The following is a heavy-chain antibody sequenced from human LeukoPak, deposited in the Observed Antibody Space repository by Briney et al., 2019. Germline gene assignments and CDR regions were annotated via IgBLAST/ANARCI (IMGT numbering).Heavy chain of an antibody. CDR1: GYTFTGYY. CDR3: ARGFREWELLGGEGWFDP. Sequence: VASVKVSCKASGYTFTGYYMHWVRQAPGQGREWMGWINPNSGGTNYAQKFQGRVTMTRDTSISTAYMELSRLRSDDTAVYYCARGFREWELLGGEGWFDPWGQGTLVTVSS. V-gene: IGHV1-2*02. D-gene: IGHD1-26*01. CDR2: INPNSGGT. J-gene: IGHJ5*02.